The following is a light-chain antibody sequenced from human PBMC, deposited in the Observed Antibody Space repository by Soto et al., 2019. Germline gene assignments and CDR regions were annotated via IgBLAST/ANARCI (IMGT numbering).Light chain of an antibody. CDR2: SNN. Sequence: QPVLTQTPSASGTPGQRVTIFCSGSSSNIGSNTVNWYQQLPGTAPKVLIYSNNERPSGVPDRFSGSKSGTSASLAISGLQSEDEAGYYCAAWDDSLNGYVFGTGTKLTVL. CDR1: SSNIGSNT. V-gene: IGLV1-44*01. CDR3: AAWDDSLNGYV. J-gene: IGLJ1*01.